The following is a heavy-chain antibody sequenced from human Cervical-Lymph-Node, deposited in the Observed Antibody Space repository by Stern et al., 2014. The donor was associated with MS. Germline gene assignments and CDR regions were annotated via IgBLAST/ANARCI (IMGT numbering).Heavy chain of an antibody. CDR3: ARPPPRRKWDDTNYGMDV. D-gene: IGHD1-1*01. J-gene: IGHJ6*02. V-gene: IGHV5-51*03. CDR1: GYTFTNNW. CDR2: IYPDDSDI. Sequence: EVQLLESGAEVKKPGESLKISCKGSGYTFTNNWIAWVRQMPGKGLEWMGIIYPDDSDIRYSPSLQGPVTISADKSTSTAHLQWSSLKAADSAVYYCARPPPRRKWDDTNYGMDVWGQGTTVTVSS.